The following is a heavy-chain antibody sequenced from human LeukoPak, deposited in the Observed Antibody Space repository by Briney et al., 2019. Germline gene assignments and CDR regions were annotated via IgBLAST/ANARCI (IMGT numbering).Heavy chain of an antibody. Sequence: GASVKVSCKASGYTFTSYGISWVRQAPGQGLEWMGWISAYNGNTNYAQKLQGRVTMTADTSRSTAYMELRSLRSDDTAVDYFARGDYGDESDYWGQGTLVTVSS. J-gene: IGHJ4*02. CDR3: ARGDYGDESDY. D-gene: IGHD4-17*01. CDR1: GYTFTSYG. CDR2: ISAYNGNT. V-gene: IGHV1-18*01.